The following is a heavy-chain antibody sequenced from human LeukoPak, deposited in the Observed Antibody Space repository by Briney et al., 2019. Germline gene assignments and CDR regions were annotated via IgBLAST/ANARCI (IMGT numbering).Heavy chain of an antibody. V-gene: IGHV3-9*01. Sequence: PGRSLRLSCAASGFTFDDYSMHWVRQAPGKGLEWVSGISWNSGSIAYADSVKGRFTIPRDNAKNSLYLQMNSLRTEDTALYYCAKGRGYSYGRHYFDYWGQGALVTVSS. CDR2: ISWNSGSI. CDR3: AKGRGYSYGRHYFDY. CDR1: GFTFDDYS. D-gene: IGHD5-18*01. J-gene: IGHJ4*02.